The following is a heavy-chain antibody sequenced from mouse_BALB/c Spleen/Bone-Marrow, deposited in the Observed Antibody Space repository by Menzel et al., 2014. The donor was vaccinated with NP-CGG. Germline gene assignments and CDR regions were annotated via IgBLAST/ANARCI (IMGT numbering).Heavy chain of an antibody. V-gene: IGHV14-3*02. J-gene: IGHJ2*01. CDR3: ASYVYGYYFDY. D-gene: IGHD1-1*01. CDR2: IDPANVNT. Sequence: EVQLQESGAELVKPGASVKLSCTASGFNIKDTYMHWVKQRPEQGLEWVRRIDPANVNTKYDPKFQGKATITADTSSNTAYLQLSSLTSEDTAVYYCASYVYGYYFDYWGQGTTLTVSS. CDR1: GFNIKDTY.